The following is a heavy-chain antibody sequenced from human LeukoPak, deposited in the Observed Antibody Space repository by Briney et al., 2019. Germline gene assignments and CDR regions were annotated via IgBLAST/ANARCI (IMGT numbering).Heavy chain of an antibody. CDR1: GYTFTSYG. D-gene: IGHD3-3*01. CDR3: ARDRRYDFWSGYSHGFDY. J-gene: IGHJ4*02. CDR2: ISDYNGNT. Sequence: ASVKVPCKASGYTFTSYGISWVRQAPGQGLECMGWISDYNGNTNYAQKLQGRVTMTTDTSTSTAYMELRSLRSDDTAVYYCARDRRYDFWSGYSHGFDYWGQGTLVTVSS. V-gene: IGHV1-18*01.